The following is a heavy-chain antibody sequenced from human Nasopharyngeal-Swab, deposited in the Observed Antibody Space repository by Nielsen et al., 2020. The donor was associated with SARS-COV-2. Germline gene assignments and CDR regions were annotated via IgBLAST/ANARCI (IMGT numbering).Heavy chain of an antibody. CDR1: GFTVSSYG. V-gene: IGHV3-33*01. J-gene: IGHJ4*02. CDR2: IWYDGSNK. D-gene: IGHD6-13*01. CDR3: ARDFGIAAAGSDVDY. Sequence: GGALRLSCAASGFTVSSYGMHWVCQAPGKGLEWVAVIWYDGSNKYYADSVKGRFTISRDNSKNTLYLQMNSLRAEDTAVYYCARDFGIAAAGSDVDYWGQGTLVTVSS.